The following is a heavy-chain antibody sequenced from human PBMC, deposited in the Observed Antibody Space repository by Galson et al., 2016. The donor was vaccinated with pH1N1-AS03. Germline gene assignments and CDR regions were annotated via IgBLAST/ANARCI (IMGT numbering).Heavy chain of an antibody. CDR1: GFTFSNLW. Sequence: SLRLSCAASGFTFSNLWMHWVRQGPGKGLVWVARVNGDGSSTTYADSVKGRFTISRDSAKNTVYLQMISLGAEDTAVYYCATGRGYYYEYWCQGTLVTVSS. V-gene: IGHV3-74*01. D-gene: IGHD3-10*01. J-gene: IGHJ4*02. CDR3: ATGRGYYYEY. CDR2: VNGDGSST.